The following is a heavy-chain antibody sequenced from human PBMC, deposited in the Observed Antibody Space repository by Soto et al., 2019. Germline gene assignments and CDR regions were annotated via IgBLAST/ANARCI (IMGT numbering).Heavy chain of an antibody. D-gene: IGHD1-20*01. CDR3: AKLITGTTNSYFDY. Sequence: QVQLVECGGGVVQPGRSLRLSCAASGFTFSSYGMHWVRQAPGKGLEWVAVISYDGSNKYYADSVKGRFTISRDNSKNTLYLQMNSLRAEDTAVYYCAKLITGTTNSYFDYWGQGTLVTVSS. V-gene: IGHV3-30*18. CDR1: GFTFSSYG. J-gene: IGHJ4*02. CDR2: ISYDGSNK.